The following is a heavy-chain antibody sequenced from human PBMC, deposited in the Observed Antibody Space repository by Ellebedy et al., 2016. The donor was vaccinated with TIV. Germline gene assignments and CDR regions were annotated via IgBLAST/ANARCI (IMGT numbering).Heavy chain of an antibody. CDR1: GYTFTSYF. D-gene: IGHD3-22*01. V-gene: IGHV1-46*01. J-gene: IGHJ4*02. CDR3: ARGDNYYYDSSNYYYSY. Sequence: ASVKVSCKASGYTFTSYFLYWVRQAPEQGLEWMGIINPTSGSSNYAQKFQGRVTVTRDTSTSTVYMELSSLRSEDTAVYYCARGDNYYYDSSNYYYSYWGQGTLVTVSS. CDR2: INPTSGSS.